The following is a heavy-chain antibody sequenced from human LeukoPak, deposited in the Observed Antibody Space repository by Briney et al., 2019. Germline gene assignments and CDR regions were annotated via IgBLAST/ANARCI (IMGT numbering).Heavy chain of an antibody. J-gene: IGHJ6*03. Sequence: PSETLSLTCSVSGGSVSSSTFYWGWIRQPPGKGLEWIGRIYFSGSTFYNPSLKSRVTISVDTSKNQFSLKLSSVTAADTAVYYCASISSSSWYSIPTHYYYYYYMDVWGKGTTVTVSS. CDR3: ASISSSSWYSIPTHYYYYYYMDV. D-gene: IGHD6-13*01. CDR1: GGSVSSSTFY. CDR2: IYFSGST. V-gene: IGHV4-39*07.